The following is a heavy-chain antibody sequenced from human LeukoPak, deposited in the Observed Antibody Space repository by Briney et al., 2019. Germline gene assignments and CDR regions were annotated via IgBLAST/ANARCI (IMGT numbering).Heavy chain of an antibody. CDR2: IIPIFGTA. CDR3: ARENGDYGYYYGMDV. D-gene: IGHD4-17*01. CDR1: GGTFSSYA. J-gene: IGHJ6*04. Sequence: SVKVSCKASGGTFSSYAISWVRQAPGQGLKWMGGIIPIFGTANYAQKFQGRVTITADKSTSTAYMELSSLRSEDTAVYYCARENGDYGYYYGMDVWGKGTTVTVSS. V-gene: IGHV1-69*06.